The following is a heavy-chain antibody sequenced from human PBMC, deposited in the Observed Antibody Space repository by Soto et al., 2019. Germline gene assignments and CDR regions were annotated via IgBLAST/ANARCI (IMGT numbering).Heavy chain of an antibody. V-gene: IGHV4-34*01. J-gene: IGHJ4*02. CDR2: INHSGST. Sequence: SETLSLTCAVYGGSFSGYYWSWIRQPPGKGLEWIGEINHSGSTNYNPSLKSRVTISVDTSKNQFSLKLSSVTAADTAVYYCARGIIFGVVTPSLAYWGQGTLVTVSS. CDR1: GGSFSGYY. CDR3: ARGIIFGVVTPSLAY. D-gene: IGHD3-3*02.